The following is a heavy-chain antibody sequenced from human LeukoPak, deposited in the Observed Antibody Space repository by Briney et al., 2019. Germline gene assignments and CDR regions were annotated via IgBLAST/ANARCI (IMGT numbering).Heavy chain of an antibody. CDR3: AHSRGYCSSTSCYSGDYYYYMDV. CDR1: GFSLSTSGVG. J-gene: IGHJ6*03. Sequence: SGPTLVKPTQTLTLTCTFSGFSLSTSGVGVGWIRQPPGKALEWLALIYWNDDKRYSPSLKSRLTITKDTSKNQVVLTMTNMDPVDTATYYCAHSRGYCSSTSCYSGDYYYYMDVWGEGTTVTVSS. CDR2: IYWNDDK. V-gene: IGHV2-5*01. D-gene: IGHD2-2*01.